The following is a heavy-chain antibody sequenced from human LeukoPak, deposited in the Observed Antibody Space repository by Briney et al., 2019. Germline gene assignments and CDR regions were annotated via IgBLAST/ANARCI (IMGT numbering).Heavy chain of an antibody. CDR1: GGTFSSYA. CDR3: ARLPDYGDYGDDY. D-gene: IGHD4-17*01. V-gene: IGHV1-69*01. J-gene: IGHJ4*02. Sequence: SVKVSCKASGGTFSSYAISWVRQAPGQGLEWMGGIIPIFGTANYAQKFQGRVTVTADESTSTAYMELSSLRSEDTAMYYCARLPDYGDYGDDYWGQGTLVTVSS. CDR2: IIPIFGTA.